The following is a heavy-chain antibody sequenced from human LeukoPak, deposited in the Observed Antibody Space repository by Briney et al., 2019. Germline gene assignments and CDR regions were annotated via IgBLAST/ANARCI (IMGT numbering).Heavy chain of an antibody. CDR3: ARDKQGSFIY. CDR1: VFSFSPAG. J-gene: IGHJ4*02. V-gene: IGHV3-7*01. D-gene: IGHD6-19*01. Sequence: PGGHLKLSCAASVFSFSPAGRSWVRQAPAYGPEWVASIKQDGSEKNYVDSVKGRFTISRDNARNSLSLQMNSLRAEDTAVFYCARDKQGSFIYWGQGTLVTVSS. CDR2: IKQDGSEK.